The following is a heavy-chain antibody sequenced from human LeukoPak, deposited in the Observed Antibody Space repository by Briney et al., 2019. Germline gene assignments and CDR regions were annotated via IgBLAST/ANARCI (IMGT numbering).Heavy chain of an antibody. CDR3: ARGLMYYGILTGYTSADAFDI. CDR1: GGSFSGYY. V-gene: IGHV4-34*01. Sequence: SETLSLTCAVYGGSFSGYYWSWIRQPPGKGLEWIGEINHSGSTNYNPSLKSRVTISVDTSKNQFSLKLSSVTAADTAVYYCARGLMYYGILTGYTSADAFDIWGQGTMVTVSS. D-gene: IGHD3-9*01. J-gene: IGHJ3*02. CDR2: INHSGST.